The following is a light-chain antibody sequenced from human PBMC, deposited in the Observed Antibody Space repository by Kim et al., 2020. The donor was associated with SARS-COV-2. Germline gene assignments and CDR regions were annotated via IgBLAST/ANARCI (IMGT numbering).Light chain of an antibody. CDR2: EVS. Sequence: QSALTQPPSASGSPGQSVTISCTGTSSDVGGYNYVSWYQQYPGKAPKLMIYEVSKRPSGVPDRFSGSKSGNTASLTVSGLPAEDEADYYCSSYAGSNNVFGTGTKVTVL. J-gene: IGLJ1*01. V-gene: IGLV2-8*01. CDR1: SSDVGGYNY. CDR3: SSYAGSNNV.